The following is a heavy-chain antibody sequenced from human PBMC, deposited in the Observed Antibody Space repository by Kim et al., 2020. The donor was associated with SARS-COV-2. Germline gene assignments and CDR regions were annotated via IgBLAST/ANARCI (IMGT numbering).Heavy chain of an antibody. J-gene: IGHJ4*02. CDR2: IKSKTDGGTT. CDR1: GFTFSNAW. D-gene: IGHD3-10*01. CDR3: TTQLLWFGEFSPTSPPFDY. V-gene: IGHV3-15*01. Sequence: GGSLRLSCAASGFTFSNAWMSWVRQAPGKGLEWVGRIKSKTDGGTTDYAAPVKGRFTISRDDSKNTLYLQMNSLKTEDTAVYYCTTQLLWFGEFSPTSPPFDYWGQGTLVTVSS.